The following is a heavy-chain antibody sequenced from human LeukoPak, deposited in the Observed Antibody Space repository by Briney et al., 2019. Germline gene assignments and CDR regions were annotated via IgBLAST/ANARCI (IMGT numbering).Heavy chain of an antibody. Sequence: GGSLRLSCAASGFTFSSYSMNWVRQAPGKGLEWVSSISSSSYIYYADSVKGRFTISRDNAKNSLYLQMNSLRAEDTAVYYCARPRGLGYCSGGSCYPTDFDYWGQGTLVTVSS. CDR3: ARPRGLGYCSGGSCYPTDFDY. CDR1: GFTFSSYS. V-gene: IGHV3-21*01. D-gene: IGHD2-15*01. J-gene: IGHJ4*02. CDR2: ISSSSYI.